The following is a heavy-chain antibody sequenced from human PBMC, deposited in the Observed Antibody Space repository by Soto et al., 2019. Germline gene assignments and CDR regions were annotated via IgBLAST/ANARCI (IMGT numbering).Heavy chain of an antibody. CDR3: ARVDTAWGLCDY. D-gene: IGHD5-18*01. Sequence: QVQLQESGPGLVKPSQTLSLTCTVSGGSIRHGGYYWIWIRQLPGKGLEWIGYIYYSGSTYYNPSLQSRVTISVDTSKKQFSLKLSSVTAADTAVYYCARVDTAWGLCDYWGQGTLVTVSS. J-gene: IGHJ4*02. CDR2: IYYSGST. CDR1: GGSIRHGGYY. V-gene: IGHV4-31*03.